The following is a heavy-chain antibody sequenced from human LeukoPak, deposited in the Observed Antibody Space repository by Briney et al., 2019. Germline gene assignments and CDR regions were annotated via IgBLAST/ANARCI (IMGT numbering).Heavy chain of an antibody. D-gene: IGHD6-13*01. CDR2: FSRRGTT. CDR1: GFTFSPYA. V-gene: IGHV3-23*01. CDR3: AREQAGTSGWYTLDY. Sequence: GGSLRLSCAASGFTFSPYAMDWVRQAPGKGLQWVSAFSRRGTTHYADSVKGRFTISRDNSKNEVYLQMNSLRVDDTGVYYCAREQAGTSGWYTLDYWGQGTVVTVSS. J-gene: IGHJ4*02.